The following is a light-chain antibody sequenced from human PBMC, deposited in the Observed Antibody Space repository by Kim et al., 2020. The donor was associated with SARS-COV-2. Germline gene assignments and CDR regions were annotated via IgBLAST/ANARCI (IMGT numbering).Light chain of an antibody. CDR3: QAWDSSTVV. CDR2: QDS. Sequence: VAPGQTAIITCSGDKLGDKYACWYQQKPGQSPVLVIYQDSKRPSGIPERFSGSNSGNTATLTISGTQAMDEADYYCQAWDSSTVVFGGGTQLTVL. V-gene: IGLV3-1*01. J-gene: IGLJ2*01. CDR1: KLGDKY.